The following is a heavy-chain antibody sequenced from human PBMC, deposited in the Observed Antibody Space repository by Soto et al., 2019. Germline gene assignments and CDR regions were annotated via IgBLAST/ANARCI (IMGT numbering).Heavy chain of an antibody. CDR2: ISGSGGST. Sequence: EVQLLESGGGLVQPGGSLRLSCAASGFTFSSYAMSWVRQAPGKELEWVSAISGSGGSTYYADSVKGRFTISRDNSKNTLYLQMNSLRAEDTAVYYCAKDYYGSGSAFDLWGRGTLVTVSS. J-gene: IGHJ2*01. CDR3: AKDYYGSGSAFDL. CDR1: GFTFSSYA. D-gene: IGHD3-10*01. V-gene: IGHV3-23*01.